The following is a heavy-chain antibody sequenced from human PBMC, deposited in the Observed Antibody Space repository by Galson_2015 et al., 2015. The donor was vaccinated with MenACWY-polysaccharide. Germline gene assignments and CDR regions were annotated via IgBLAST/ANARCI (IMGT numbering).Heavy chain of an antibody. CDR3: AKDRNLFDGLDV. Sequence: SLRLSCAASGFTFSNYAMNWVRQAPGKGLEWVSGISGSGGTRYYADSVRGRFTISRDNSKNTLHMEMNSLRVEDTAVYYCAKDRNLFDGLDVWGQGTTVTVSS. CDR1: GFTFSNYA. CDR2: ISGSGGTR. J-gene: IGHJ6*02. V-gene: IGHV3-23*01. D-gene: IGHD3-10*02.